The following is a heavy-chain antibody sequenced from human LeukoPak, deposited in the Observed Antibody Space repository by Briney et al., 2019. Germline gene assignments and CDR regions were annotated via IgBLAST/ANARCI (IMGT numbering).Heavy chain of an antibody. CDR2: INPNSGGT. J-gene: IGHJ4*02. D-gene: IGHD2-21*02. V-gene: IGHV1-2*02. CDR3: ARDQVVVTAILGY. CDR1: GYTFTGYY. Sequence: ASVKVSCKASGYTFTGYYMHWVRQAPGQGLEWMGWINPNSGGTNYAQKFQGRVTMTGDTSITTAYMELSSLTSDDTAIYYCARDQVVVTAILGYWGQGTVVTVSS.